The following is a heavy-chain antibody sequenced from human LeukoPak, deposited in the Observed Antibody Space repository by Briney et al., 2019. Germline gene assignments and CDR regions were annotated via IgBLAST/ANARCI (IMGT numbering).Heavy chain of an antibody. CDR1: GFTFSDYY. D-gene: IGHD2-15*01. J-gene: IGHJ4*02. V-gene: IGHV3-11*04. Sequence: PGGSLRLSCAASGFTFSDYYMSWIRQAPGKGLEWVSYISSSGGTIYYADSVKGRFTISRDNAKNSLYLQMNSLRAEDTAVYYCARDIPCSGGSCSFHWGQGTLVTVSS. CDR2: ISSSGGTI. CDR3: ARDIPCSGGSCSFH.